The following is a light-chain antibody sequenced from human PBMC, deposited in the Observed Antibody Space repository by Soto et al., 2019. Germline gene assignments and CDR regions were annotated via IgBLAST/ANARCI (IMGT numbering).Light chain of an antibody. V-gene: IGKV3-20*01. J-gene: IGKJ1*01. CDR1: QSVSSSY. Sequence: EIVLTQSPGTLSLSPGERATLSCRASQSVSSSYLAWYQQKPGQAPRLLIYGASSRATGIPDRFSGSGSGTDFTLTISRLAPDDFAVYYCQQYGSSSWTFGQGTKVEIK. CDR3: QQYGSSSWT. CDR2: GAS.